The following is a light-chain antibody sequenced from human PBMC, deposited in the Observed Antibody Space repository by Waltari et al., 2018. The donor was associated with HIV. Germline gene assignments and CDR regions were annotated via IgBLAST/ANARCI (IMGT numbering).Light chain of an antibody. CDR3: CSYAGSSIMV. CDR1: SSDVGSYNL. V-gene: IGLV2-23*01. Sequence: QSALNQPASVSGSPGQSITIPCTGTSSDVGSYNLVSWSQQPPGKAPKLMIYEGSKRPSGVSNRFSGSKSGNTASLTISGLQAEDEADYNCCSYAGSSIMVFGGGTKLTVL. J-gene: IGLJ2*01. CDR2: EGS.